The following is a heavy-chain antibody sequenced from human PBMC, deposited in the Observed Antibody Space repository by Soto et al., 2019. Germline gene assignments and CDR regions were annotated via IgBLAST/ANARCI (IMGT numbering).Heavy chain of an antibody. CDR1: GYSFTNYW. CDR3: ARQAAAGKYYYAMDV. CDR2: IYPGDSDT. J-gene: IGHJ6*02. D-gene: IGHD6-13*01. V-gene: IGHV5-51*01. Sequence: GESLKISCEGSGYSFTNYWIGWVRQMPGKGLEWMGTIYPGDSDTRYSPSFRGQVTISADKSISTAYLQWRSLKASDSGIYYCARQAAAGKYYYAMDVWGQGTTVTVSS.